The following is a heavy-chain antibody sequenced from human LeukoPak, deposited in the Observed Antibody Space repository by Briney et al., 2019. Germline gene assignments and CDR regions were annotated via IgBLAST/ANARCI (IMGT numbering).Heavy chain of an antibody. V-gene: IGHV3-30*02. Sequence: GRSLRLSCSASAFTLSNFGIHSVRRTPRKGLEWVSRIRHDVNHQYNADAVRGRFTICRDNAENTTYLAMSSLRAEDTAVYYCAKGGPYCNSISWYPYYIEVWGQGATGTVSS. CDR1: AFTLSNFG. CDR3: AKGGPYCNSISWYPYYIEV. J-gene: IGHJ6*03. CDR2: IRHDVNHQ. D-gene: IGHD2/OR15-2a*01.